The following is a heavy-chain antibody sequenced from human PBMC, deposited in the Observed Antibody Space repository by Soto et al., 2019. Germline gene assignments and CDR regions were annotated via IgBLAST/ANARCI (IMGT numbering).Heavy chain of an antibody. D-gene: IGHD3-3*01. CDR3: AKDPNAFWSGYYPSYFDY. J-gene: IGHJ4*02. CDR2: ISGSGGST. V-gene: IGHV3-23*01. CDR1: GFTFSSYA. Sequence: GGSLRLSCAASGFTFSSYAMSGVRQAPGKGREWVSAISGSGGSTYYADSVKGRFTISRDNSKNTLYLQMNSLRAEDTAVYYCAKDPNAFWSGYYPSYFDYWGQGTLVTVSS.